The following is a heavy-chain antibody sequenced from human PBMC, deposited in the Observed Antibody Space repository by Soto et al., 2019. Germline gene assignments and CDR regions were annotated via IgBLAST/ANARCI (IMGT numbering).Heavy chain of an antibody. CDR3: ASDRGLVQYSGYDYLGY. J-gene: IGHJ4*02. Sequence: QVQLVQSGAEVKKLGSSLKVSCKASGGTFSIYTISWVRQAPGQGLVWMGRIIPILGIANYAQKFQGRVTITADKSTSTAYMELSSLRSKDAAVYYCASDRGLVQYSGYDYLGYWGQGTRVTASS. D-gene: IGHD5-12*01. CDR2: IIPILGIA. V-gene: IGHV1-69*02. CDR1: GGTFSIYT.